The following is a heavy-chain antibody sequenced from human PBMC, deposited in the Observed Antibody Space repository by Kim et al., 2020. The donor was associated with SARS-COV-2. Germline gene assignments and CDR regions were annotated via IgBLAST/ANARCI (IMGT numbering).Heavy chain of an antibody. D-gene: IGHD3-16*01. V-gene: IGHV4-39*01. CDR3: ARRLRGRFDY. CDR2: IYYTGST. CDR1: GCSISSSSYY. Sequence: SETLSLSCTVSGCSISSSSYYWGWIRQAPGKGLEWIVSIYYTGSTYYSSSLKSRVTISVDTSKNQFSLRLSSVTAADTAVYYCARRLRGRFDYWGQGTLVTVSS. J-gene: IGHJ4*02.